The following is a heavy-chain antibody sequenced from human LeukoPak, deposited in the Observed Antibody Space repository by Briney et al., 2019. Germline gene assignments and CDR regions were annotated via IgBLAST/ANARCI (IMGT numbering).Heavy chain of an antibody. J-gene: IGHJ4*02. D-gene: IGHD3-22*01. CDR2: ISNSGGST. Sequence: GGSLRLSCAASGFTFSSYVMSWVRQAPGKGLEWVSSISNSGGSTYYADSVKGRFTISRDNSKNTLYLQMNSLRAEDTAVYYCAKNGFYDSSGYYWGAFDYWGQGTLVTVSS. CDR3: AKNGFYDSSGYYWGAFDY. CDR1: GFTFSSYV. V-gene: IGHV3-23*01.